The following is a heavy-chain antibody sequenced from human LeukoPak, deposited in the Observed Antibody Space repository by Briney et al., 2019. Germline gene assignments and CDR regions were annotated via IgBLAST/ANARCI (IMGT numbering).Heavy chain of an antibody. CDR2: IIPIFGTA. Sequence: GSSVKVSCKASGGTFSIYAISWVRQAPGQGLEWMGGIIPIFGTANYAQKFQGRDTVTTDESTSTANMELSSLRSEDTAMYYCATLVSGGYYFDSWGQGTLVTVSS. V-gene: IGHV1-69*05. J-gene: IGHJ4*02. CDR1: GGTFSIYA. CDR3: ATLVSGGYYFDS. D-gene: IGHD3-10*01.